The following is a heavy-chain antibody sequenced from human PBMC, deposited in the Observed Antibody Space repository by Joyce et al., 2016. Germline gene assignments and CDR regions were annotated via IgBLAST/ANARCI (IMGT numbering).Heavy chain of an antibody. CDR2: INAGNGET. Sequence: QVQVLQSGAEVKEPGTSVKVSCKASGYTFTNYIIHWVRQSPGQRLEWMGWINAGNGETVYSQHVQGRFTITRDTSASTAYMELSSLTSEDTAVYFCARDLFPAIRRQRGLGDYFDCWGQGTLVTVSS. J-gene: IGHJ4*02. V-gene: IGHV1-3*01. D-gene: IGHD6-25*01. CDR1: GYTFTNYI. CDR3: ARDLFPAIRRQRGLGDYFDC.